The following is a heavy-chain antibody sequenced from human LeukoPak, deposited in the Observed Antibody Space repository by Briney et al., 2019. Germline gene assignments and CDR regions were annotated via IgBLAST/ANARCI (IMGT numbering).Heavy chain of an antibody. CDR3: ARAYCGGDCTAGGAFDI. V-gene: IGHV4-4*07. J-gene: IGHJ3*02. CDR2: VSASGAI. D-gene: IGHD2-21*01. CDR1: GVSVGSHF. Sequence: SETLSLTCSVSGVSVGSHFWSWVRQPAGKALGWIGRVSASGAISSNPSLNSRVTMSLDTSKNQFSLKLTSVTAADTAVYFCARAYCGGDCTAGGAFDIWGQGTMVTVSS.